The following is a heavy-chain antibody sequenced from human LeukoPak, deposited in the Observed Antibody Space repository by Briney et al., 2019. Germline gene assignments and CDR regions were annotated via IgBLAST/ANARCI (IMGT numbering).Heavy chain of an antibody. CDR3: ARDLRGNRYYYMDV. Sequence: SETLSLTCTVSGGSISSYYWSWIRQPPGKGLEWIGYIYYSGSTNYNPSLKSRVTMSVDTSKNQFSLKLSSVTAADTAVYYCARDLRGNRYYYMDVWGKGTTVTVSS. CDR2: IYYSGST. D-gene: IGHD4-23*01. J-gene: IGHJ6*03. CDR1: GGSISSYY. V-gene: IGHV4-59*12.